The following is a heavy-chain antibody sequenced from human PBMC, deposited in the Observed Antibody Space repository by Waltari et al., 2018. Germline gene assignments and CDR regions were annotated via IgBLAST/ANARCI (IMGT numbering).Heavy chain of an antibody. Sequence: EVHLVESGGGLVQPGGSRRLSCAAAGFTFTDYWMSWVRQAPGKGPEWVANIQKDGSEKNYVDYVKGRFTISRDNAKDSVYLQMNSLRADDTAMYYCVRDHWGPDYWGQGTLVTVSS. D-gene: IGHD7-27*01. CDR3: VRDHWGPDY. CDR2: IQKDGSEK. V-gene: IGHV3-7*01. J-gene: IGHJ4*02. CDR1: GFTFTDYW.